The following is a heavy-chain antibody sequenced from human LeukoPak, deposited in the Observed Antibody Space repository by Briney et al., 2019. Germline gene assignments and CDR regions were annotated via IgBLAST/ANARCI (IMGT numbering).Heavy chain of an antibody. CDR2: INDRGTTT. CDR3: AVSFDF. V-gene: IGHV3-48*01. CDR1: GFTFTSYS. Sequence: GGSLRLSCAASGFTFTSYSMNWVRQAPGKGLEWVSYINDRGTTTYYADSVKGRFTISRDNAKNSLYLQMNSLGAEDTAVYYCAVSFDFWGQGTLVTVSS. J-gene: IGHJ4*02.